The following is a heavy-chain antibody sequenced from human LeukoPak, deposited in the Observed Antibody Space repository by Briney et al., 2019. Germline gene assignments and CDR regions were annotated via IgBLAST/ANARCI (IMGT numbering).Heavy chain of an antibody. D-gene: IGHD3-22*01. CDR3: ARHYYDSSGYYAFFDY. Sequence: SETLSLXCTVSGGSISSSSYYWGWIRQPPGKGLECIGSIYYSGSTYYNPSLKSRVTISVDTSKNQFSLKLSSVTAADTAVYYCARHYYDSSGYYAFFDYWGQGTLVTVSS. CDR2: IYYSGST. J-gene: IGHJ4*02. V-gene: IGHV4-39*01. CDR1: GGSISSSSYY.